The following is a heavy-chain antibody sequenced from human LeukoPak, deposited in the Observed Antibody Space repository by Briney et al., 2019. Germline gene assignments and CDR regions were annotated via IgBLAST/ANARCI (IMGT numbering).Heavy chain of an antibody. CDR2: ISSSSSYI. CDR1: GFTFSSYS. D-gene: IGHD5-18*01. V-gene: IGHV3-21*01. Sequence: PGGSLSLSCAASGFTFSSYSMNWVRQAPGKGLEWVSSISSSSSYIYYADSVKGRFTISRDNAKNSLYLQMNSLRAEDTAVYYCARDGSARYYFDYWGQGTLVTVSS. J-gene: IGHJ4*02. CDR3: ARDGSARYYFDY.